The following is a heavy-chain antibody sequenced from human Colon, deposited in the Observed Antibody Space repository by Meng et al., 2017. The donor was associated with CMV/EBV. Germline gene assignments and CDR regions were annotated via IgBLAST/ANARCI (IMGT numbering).Heavy chain of an antibody. CDR2: IAYDGSKT. CDR3: AKEFPSLKLVPYHYYAMDV. CDR1: GFTSTTHG. J-gene: IGHJ6*02. Sequence: SCAVSGFTSTTHGMHWVRQAPGKGLEWVAFIAYDGSKTLHADSVKGRFTISRDKSNNTLYLQMNSLRPDDMAVYYCAKEFPSLKLVPYHYYAMDVWGQGTTVTVSS. V-gene: IGHV3-30*02. D-gene: IGHD3-9*01.